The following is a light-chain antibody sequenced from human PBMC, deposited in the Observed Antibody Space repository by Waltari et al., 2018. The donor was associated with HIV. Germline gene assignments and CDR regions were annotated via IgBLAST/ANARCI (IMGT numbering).Light chain of an antibody. V-gene: IGLV1-44*01. CDR3: AAWDDSLNGPV. CDR2: SNN. CDR1: SSNTGSNT. Sequence: QSVLTQPPSASGTPGQRVTISCSGSSSNTGSNTVNWYHQLPGTAPKLLIYSNNQLPSGVPDRFSGSKSVTSASLAISGLQSEDEADYYCAAWDDSLNGPVFGGGTKLTVL. J-gene: IGLJ2*01.